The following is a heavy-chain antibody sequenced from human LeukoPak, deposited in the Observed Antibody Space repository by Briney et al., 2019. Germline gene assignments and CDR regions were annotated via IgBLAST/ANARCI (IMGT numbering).Heavy chain of an antibody. CDR2: IIPIFGTA. D-gene: IGHD3-22*01. V-gene: IGHV1-69*01. CDR1: GGTFSSYA. J-gene: IGHJ3*02. CDR3: AGEPSITMIATWRAFDI. Sequence: SVKVSCKASGGTFSSYAISWVRQAPGQGLEWMGGIIPIFGTANYAQKFQGRVTITADESTSTAYMELSSLRSEDTAVYYCAGEPSITMIATWRAFDIWGQGTMVTVSS.